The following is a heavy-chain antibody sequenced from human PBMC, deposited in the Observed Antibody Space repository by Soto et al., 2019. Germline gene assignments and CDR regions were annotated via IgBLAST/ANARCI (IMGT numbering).Heavy chain of an antibody. D-gene: IGHD3-22*01. CDR3: ARLGNYDSSGPRWFDP. CDR1: GYSFTSHW. Sequence: LKISCKGSGYSFTSHWIGWVRQMPGKGLEWMGIIYPGDSDTRYSPSFQGQVTISADKSISTAYLQWSSLKASDTAMYYCARLGNYDSSGPRWFDPWGQGTLVTVSS. V-gene: IGHV5-51*01. CDR2: IYPGDSDT. J-gene: IGHJ5*02.